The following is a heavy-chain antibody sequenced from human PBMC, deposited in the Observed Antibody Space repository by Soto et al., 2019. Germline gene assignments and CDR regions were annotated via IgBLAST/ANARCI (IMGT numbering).Heavy chain of an antibody. CDR1: GGTFSSYA. J-gene: IGHJ6*02. CDR3: ASRGVIHHGMDV. Sequence: SVKVSCKASGGTFSSYAISWVRQAPGQGLERMGGIIPIFGTANYAQKFQGRVTITADKSTSTAYMELSSLRSEDTAVYYCASRGVIHHGMDVWGQGTTVTVSS. V-gene: IGHV1-69*06. D-gene: IGHD3-10*01. CDR2: IIPIFGTA.